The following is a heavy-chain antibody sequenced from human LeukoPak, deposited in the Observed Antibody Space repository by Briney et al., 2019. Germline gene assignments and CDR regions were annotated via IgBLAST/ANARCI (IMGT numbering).Heavy chain of an antibody. CDR3: TRVGPSTVVDY. V-gene: IGHV3-73*01. Sequence: GGSLKLSCAASGFTFSDSAIHWVRQASRKGLEWVGRIRSKPQSYATAYDESLKGRFTISRDDSKNTAYLQMSSLKIEDTAVYYCTRVGPSTVVDYWGQGTQVTVSS. D-gene: IGHD1-26*01. CDR2: IRSKPQSYAT. CDR1: GFTFSDSA. J-gene: IGHJ4*02.